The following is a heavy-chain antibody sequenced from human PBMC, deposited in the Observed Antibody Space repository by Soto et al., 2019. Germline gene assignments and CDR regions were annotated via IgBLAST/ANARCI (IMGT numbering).Heavy chain of an antibody. J-gene: IGHJ3*02. CDR2: SYYSGST. V-gene: IGHV4-59*01. CDR1: GGSISSYY. Sequence: QVQLQESGPGLVKPSETLSLTCTVSGGSISSYYWSWIRQPPGKGLEWIGYSYYSGSTNYNPSLKSRVTISVDTSKNQFSLKLSSVTAADTAVYYCARLKDPGTTRRRAFDIWGQGTMVTVSS. D-gene: IGHD1-1*01. CDR3: ARLKDPGTTRRRAFDI.